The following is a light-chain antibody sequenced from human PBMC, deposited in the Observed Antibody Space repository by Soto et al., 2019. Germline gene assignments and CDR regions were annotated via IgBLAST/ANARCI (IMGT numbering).Light chain of an antibody. Sequence: ETVMTQSPANLSVSPGERAALSCRASQSVSSSYFAWYQQIPGQAPRLLIYGASSRATGIPDRFSGSESGTDFTLTISRLEPEDFAVYYCRQYGSSPLTFGGGTKVDIK. V-gene: IGKV3-20*01. CDR2: GAS. J-gene: IGKJ4*01. CDR3: RQYGSSPLT. CDR1: QSVSSSY.